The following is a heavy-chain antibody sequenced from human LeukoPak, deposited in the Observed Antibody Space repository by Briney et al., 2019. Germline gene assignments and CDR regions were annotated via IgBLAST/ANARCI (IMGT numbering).Heavy chain of an antibody. V-gene: IGHV1-2*02. CDR2: INPNSVGT. CDR1: GYTFTGYY. CDR3: ARAEYDFWSGYYPGVDYYYMDV. J-gene: IGHJ6*03. D-gene: IGHD3-3*01. Sequence: ASVKVSCKASGYTFTGYYMHWVRQAPGQGLEWMGWINPNSVGTNYAQKFQGRVTMTRDTSISTAYMELSRLRSDDTAVYYCARAEYDFWSGYYPGVDYYYMDVWGKGTTVTVSS.